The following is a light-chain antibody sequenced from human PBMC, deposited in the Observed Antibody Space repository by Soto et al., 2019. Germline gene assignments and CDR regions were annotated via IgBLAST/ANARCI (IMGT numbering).Light chain of an antibody. V-gene: IGKV3-11*01. CDR3: QQRSNWPRT. CDR2: DAS. Sequence: EIVLTQSPATLSLSPGERATLSCRASQSVSSYLAWYQQKPGQAPRLLIYDASNRATGIPARFSGSGSGTDFPLTISSLDPEDFAVYYCQQRSNWPRTFGQGTKLEIK. CDR1: QSVSSY. J-gene: IGKJ2*01.